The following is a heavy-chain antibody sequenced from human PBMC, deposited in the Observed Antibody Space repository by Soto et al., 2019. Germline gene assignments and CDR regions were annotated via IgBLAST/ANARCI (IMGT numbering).Heavy chain of an antibody. D-gene: IGHD6-19*01. CDR3: ARGQFSSGGGYFDY. V-gene: IGHV3-48*03. Sequence: EVQLVESGGGLVQPGGSLRLSCAASGFTFSSYEMNWVRQAPGKGLEWVSYISSSGSPIYYADSVKGRFTISRDNAKNSLDLQMSSLGAEDTAVYYCARGQFSSGGGYFDYWGQETLVTVSS. CDR2: ISSSGSPI. J-gene: IGHJ4*02. CDR1: GFTFSSYE.